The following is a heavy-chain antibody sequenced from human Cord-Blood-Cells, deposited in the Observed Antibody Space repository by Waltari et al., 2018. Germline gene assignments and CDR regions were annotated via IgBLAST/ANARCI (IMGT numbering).Heavy chain of an antibody. CDR2: IYPGDSDT. CDR1: GYSFTSYW. Sequence: GSLKISCKGSGYSFTSYWIGWVRQMPGKGLEWMGIIYPGDSDTRYSPSFQGQVTISADKSISTAYLQWSSLEVSDTAMYYCARHYYGSGSYEIDYWGQGTLVTVSS. V-gene: IGHV5-51*01. D-gene: IGHD3-10*01. CDR3: ARHYYGSGSYEIDY. J-gene: IGHJ4*02.